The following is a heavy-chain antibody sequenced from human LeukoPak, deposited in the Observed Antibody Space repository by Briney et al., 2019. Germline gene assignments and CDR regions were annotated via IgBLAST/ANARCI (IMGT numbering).Heavy chain of an antibody. J-gene: IGHJ6*02. CDR1: GFTFSSYG. CDR3: ARHGEVPYYDFWSGYSYWYGMDV. V-gene: IGHV3-33*01. D-gene: IGHD3-3*01. Sequence: GGSLRLSCAASGFTFSSYGMHWVRQAPGKGLEWVAVIWYDGSNKYYADSVKGRFTISRDNSKNTLYLQMNSLRAEDTAVYYCARHGEVPYYDFWSGYSYWYGMDVWGQGTTVTVSS. CDR2: IWYDGSNK.